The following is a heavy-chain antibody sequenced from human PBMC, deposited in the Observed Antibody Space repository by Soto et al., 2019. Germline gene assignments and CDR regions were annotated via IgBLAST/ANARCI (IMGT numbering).Heavy chain of an antibody. V-gene: IGHV1-69*01. CDR3: ARDRHYENHTFYYLKYYFDY. J-gene: IGHJ4*02. CDR1: GGTFSSFP. D-gene: IGHD3-22*01. Sequence: QVQLVQSGTEVKKPGSSVKVSCKTSGGTFSSFPIAWVRQAPGQGLEWAGGIIPGLGAPSYAQTFQGRVTITADESASAAYLELSSMRSDDTAVYFCARDRHYENHTFYYLKYYFDYWGQGTLVTVSS. CDR2: IIPGLGAP.